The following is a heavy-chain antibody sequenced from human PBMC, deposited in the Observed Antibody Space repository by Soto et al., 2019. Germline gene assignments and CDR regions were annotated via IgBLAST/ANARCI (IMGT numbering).Heavy chain of an antibody. D-gene: IGHD3-22*01. CDR2: ISNNGGST. V-gene: IGHV3-23*01. Sequence: GGSLRLSCASSGFISSSFAMSWVRQAPGKGLEWVSTISNNGGSTYSADSVKGRFTISRDNSKNTLYLQMNSLRAEDTAVYYCAKPVYDHHFDYWGQGTLVTVSS. J-gene: IGHJ4*02. CDR3: AKPVYDHHFDY. CDR1: GFISSSFA.